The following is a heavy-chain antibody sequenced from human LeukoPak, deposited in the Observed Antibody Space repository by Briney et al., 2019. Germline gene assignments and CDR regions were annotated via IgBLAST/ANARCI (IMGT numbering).Heavy chain of an antibody. V-gene: IGHV4-34*01. CDR2: INHSGST. J-gene: IGHJ4*02. Sequence: SETLSLTCAVYGGSFSGYYWSWIRQPPGKGLEWIGEINHSGSTNYNPSLKSRVTISVDTSKNQFSLKLSSVTAADTAVYYCAACLTGTVFDYWGQGTLVTVSS. CDR1: GGSFSGYY. CDR3: AACLTGTVFDY. D-gene: IGHD2-8*02.